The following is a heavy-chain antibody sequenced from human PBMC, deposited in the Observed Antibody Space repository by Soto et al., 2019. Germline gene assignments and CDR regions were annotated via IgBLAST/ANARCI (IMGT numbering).Heavy chain of an antibody. CDR2: INPSGGST. D-gene: IGHD5-18*01. J-gene: IGHJ4*02. V-gene: IGHV1-46*03. CDR1: GYTFTSYY. CDR3: ARDLRAMVAHYYFDY. Sequence: ASVKVSCKASGYTFTSYYMHWVRQAPGQGLEWMGIINPSGGSTSYAQKFQGRVTMTRDTSTSTVYMELSSLRSEDTAVYYCARDLRAMVAHYYFDYWGQGTLVTVSS.